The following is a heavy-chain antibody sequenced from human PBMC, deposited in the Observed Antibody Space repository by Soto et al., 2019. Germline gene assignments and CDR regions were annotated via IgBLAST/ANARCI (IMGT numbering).Heavy chain of an antibody. CDR1: GGSISSSHW. CDR3: ARVVLTITRGAFDA. CDR2: ISHSGTS. Sequence: QVQLQESGPGLVKPSGTLSLTCAGSGGSISSSHWWTWVRQSPGKGLEYIGEISHSGTSNSNPSLKSPVTLSVDKSKNHFSLTLTSVTAADTAVYYCARVVLTITRGAFDAWGQGTLIIVSS. J-gene: IGHJ3*01. D-gene: IGHD3-9*01. V-gene: IGHV4-4*02.